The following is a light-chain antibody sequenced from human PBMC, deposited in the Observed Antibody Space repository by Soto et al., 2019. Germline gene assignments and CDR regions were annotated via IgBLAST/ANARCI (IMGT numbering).Light chain of an antibody. Sequence: AIQLTQSPSSLSASVGDRLTMTCRASQGIRNDLGWYQQKKGKAPKLLIYAASSLQSGVPSRFRGSGSGTDFTLTISRLQPEDFETYYCLQDYNYPRTFGQGTKVDIK. CDR1: QGIRND. V-gene: IGKV1-6*01. CDR3: LQDYNYPRT. J-gene: IGKJ1*01. CDR2: AAS.